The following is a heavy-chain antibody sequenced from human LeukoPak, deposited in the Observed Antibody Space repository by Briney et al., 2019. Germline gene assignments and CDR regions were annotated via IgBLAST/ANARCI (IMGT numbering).Heavy chain of an antibody. CDR2: INANSGTT. CDR1: GFAFSFYA. J-gene: IGHJ5*01. V-gene: IGHV3-23*01. CDR3: AKPISGGLAVTADWFDP. Sequence: GGSLRLSCAASGFAFSFYAMSWIRHRPGKGLDLVSTINANSGTTSYAASVRGRFTISRDNSKNTLYLQLDTLRAEDTALYYCAKPISGGLAVTADWFDPWGQGTLVVVSS. D-gene: IGHD6-19*01.